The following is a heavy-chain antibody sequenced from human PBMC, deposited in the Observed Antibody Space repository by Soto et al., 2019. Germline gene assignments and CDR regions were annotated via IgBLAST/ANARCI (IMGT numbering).Heavy chain of an antibody. Sequence: QVQLVQSGVEVKKPGASVKVSCKAAGYTFTNYDINWVRQASGQGLEWMGWLTPNNGDTGIAQKFRGRPTMTRNTSIGTAYMELSSLRSEDSAVYYCARENGDFDYWGQGSQVTVSS. D-gene: IGHD4-17*01. J-gene: IGHJ4*02. CDR3: ARENGDFDY. V-gene: IGHV1-8*01. CDR2: LTPNNGDT. CDR1: GYTFTNYD.